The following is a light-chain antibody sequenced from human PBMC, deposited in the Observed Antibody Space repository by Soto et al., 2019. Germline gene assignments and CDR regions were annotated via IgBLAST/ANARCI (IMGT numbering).Light chain of an antibody. V-gene: IGKV1-39*01. Sequence: DIQMTQSPSSLSASVGDRVTITCRASQSISSHLNWYQQKPGKAPNLLIYAASSLQSGVPSRFSGSGSGTDFTLTISSLQPEDFATYYCQQSYSTPRTFGQGTKVEI. J-gene: IGKJ1*01. CDR2: AAS. CDR3: QQSYSTPRT. CDR1: QSISSH.